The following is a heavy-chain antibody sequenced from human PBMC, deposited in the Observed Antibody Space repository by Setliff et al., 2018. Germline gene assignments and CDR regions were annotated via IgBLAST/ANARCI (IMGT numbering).Heavy chain of an antibody. CDR3: ASIDGGENFYNTDV. D-gene: IGHD2-21*01. J-gene: IGHJ6*03. V-gene: IGHV3-74*01. Sequence: GGSLRLSCGASGFAFSKYWMYWVRQVPGKGLVWVSRISPDGTITNYADSVKGRFTISRDNAKSTLYLQMSSLRGEDTAVYFCASIDGGENFYNTDVWGKGTTVTVSS. CDR1: GFAFSKYW. CDR2: ISPDGTIT.